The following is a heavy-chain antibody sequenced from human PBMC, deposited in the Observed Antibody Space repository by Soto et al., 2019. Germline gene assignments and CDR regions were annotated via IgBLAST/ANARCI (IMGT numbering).Heavy chain of an antibody. CDR3: AKDEYYYSRSGYYIFDS. Sequence: PGGSLRLSCAASGFTFSTYWMHWVRQAPGKGLVWVSRINGDGSDTVYTDFVKGRFTSSRDNAKNTLYLQMSSLRPEDTALYYCAKDEYYYSRSGYYIFDSWGQGTLVTVSS. V-gene: IGHV3-74*01. CDR2: INGDGSDT. J-gene: IGHJ4*02. CDR1: GFTFSTYW. D-gene: IGHD3-22*01.